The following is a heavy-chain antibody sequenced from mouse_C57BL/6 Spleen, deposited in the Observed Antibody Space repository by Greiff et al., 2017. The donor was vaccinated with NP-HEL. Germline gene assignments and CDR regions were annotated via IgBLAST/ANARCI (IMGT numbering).Heavy chain of an antibody. CDR1: GYTFTSYW. D-gene: IGHD4-1*01. Sequence: QVQLQQPGAELVKPGASVKLSCKASGYTFTSYWMHWVKQRPGRGLEGIGRIDPNSGGTKYNEKLKSKATLTVDKPSSTAYMQLSSLTSEDSAVYYGARSGNWDVYFDCWGQGTTLPVSS. V-gene: IGHV1-72*01. CDR2: IDPNSGGT. J-gene: IGHJ2*01. CDR3: ARSGNWDVYFDC.